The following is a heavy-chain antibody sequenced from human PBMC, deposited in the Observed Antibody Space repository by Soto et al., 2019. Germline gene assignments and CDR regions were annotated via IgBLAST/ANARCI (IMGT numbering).Heavy chain of an antibody. Sequence: QVQLQESGPGLVKPSETLSLTCTVSGGSISSYYWNWIRQPTGKGLEWIGRIYTSGSTNYNPSLKSRVTMSVDTSKNQFSLKLSSVTAADTAVYYCARDWGWGKESHPNWFDPWGQGTLVTVSS. D-gene: IGHD2-8*02. CDR1: GGSISSYY. CDR2: IYTSGST. V-gene: IGHV4-4*07. J-gene: IGHJ5*02. CDR3: ARDWGWGKESHPNWFDP.